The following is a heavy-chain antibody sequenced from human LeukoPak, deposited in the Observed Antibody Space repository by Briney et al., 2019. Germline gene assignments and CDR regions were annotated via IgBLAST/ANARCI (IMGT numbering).Heavy chain of an antibody. J-gene: IGHJ6*03. CDR1: GGSISSSSYY. V-gene: IGHV4-39*07. CDR2: IYYSGST. CDR3: ARGFPGGYSSGWYYYYYYMDV. Sequence: ASETLSLTCTVSGGSISSSSYYWGWIRQPPGKGLEWIGSIYYSGSTYYNPSLKSRVTISVDTSKNQFSLKLSSVTAADTAVYYCARGFPGGYSSGWYYYYYYMDVWGKGTTVTVSS. D-gene: IGHD6-19*01.